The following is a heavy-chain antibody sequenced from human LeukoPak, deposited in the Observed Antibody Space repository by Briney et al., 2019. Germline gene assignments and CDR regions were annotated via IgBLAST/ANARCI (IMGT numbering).Heavy chain of an antibody. CDR2: ISGSGGST. V-gene: IGHV3-23*01. J-gene: IGHJ4*02. CDR3: AKESRYYYGSGSFSSQFDY. CDR1: GFSFSNYG. D-gene: IGHD3-10*01. Sequence: GGSLRLSCAASGFSFSNYGMNWVRQAPGKGLEWVSTISGSGGSTYYADSVKGRFTSSRDNSKNTLSLQMNNLRAEDTAVYYCAKESRYYYGSGSFSSQFDYWGQGNLVTVSS.